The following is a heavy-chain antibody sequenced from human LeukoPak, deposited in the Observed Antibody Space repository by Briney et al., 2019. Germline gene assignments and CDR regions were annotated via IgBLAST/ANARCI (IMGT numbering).Heavy chain of an antibody. D-gene: IGHD6-19*01. CDR3: ARDAMAGTPGPLGY. CDR1: GGTFSSYA. V-gene: IGHV7-4-1*02. J-gene: IGHJ4*02. CDR2: INTNTGNP. Sequence: ASVKVSCKASGGTFSSYAISWVRQAPGQGLEWMGWINTNTGNPTYAQGFTGRFVFSLDTSVSTAYLQISSLKAEDTAVYYCARDAMAGTPGPLGYWGQGTLVTVSS.